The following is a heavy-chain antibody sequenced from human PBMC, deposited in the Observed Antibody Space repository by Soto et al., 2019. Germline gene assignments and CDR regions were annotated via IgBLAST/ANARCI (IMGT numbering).Heavy chain of an antibody. CDR3: AKDMRWRAVTHGAFYI. CDR2: ISWNSGSI. J-gene: IGHJ3*02. Sequence: ESGGGLVQPGRSLRLSCAASGFTFDDYAMHWVRQAPGKGLEWDSGISWNSGSIGYADSVKGRFTISRDNAKNSLYLQMNSLRAEDTALYYCAKDMRWRAVTHGAFYILGQGTMVTVSS. D-gene: IGHD4-17*01. CDR1: GFTFDDYA. V-gene: IGHV3-9*01.